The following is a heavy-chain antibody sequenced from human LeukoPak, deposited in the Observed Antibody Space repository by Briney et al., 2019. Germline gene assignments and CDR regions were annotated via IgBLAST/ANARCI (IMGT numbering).Heavy chain of an antibody. CDR3: ARDLRYCSSASCSENGAFDI. Sequence: GGSLRLSCAASGFSFSSYTMNWVRQAPGKGLEWVSIISSSSSYIYYADSVKGRFTISRDNAKNALYLQMNSLRAEDTAVYYCARDLRYCSSASCSENGAFDIWGQGTMVAVSS. J-gene: IGHJ3*02. CDR2: ISSSSSYI. V-gene: IGHV3-21*01. D-gene: IGHD2-2*01. CDR1: GFSFSSYT.